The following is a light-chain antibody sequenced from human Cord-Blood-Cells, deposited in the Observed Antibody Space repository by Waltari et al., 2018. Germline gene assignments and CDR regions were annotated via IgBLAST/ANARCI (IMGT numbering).Light chain of an antibody. Sequence: EIVLTQSPATLSLSPGDRATLSCRASQSVSSYLAWYQQKPGQAPRLLIYDASSRATGIPARFSGSGSGTDFTLTISSLEPEDFAVYYCQQRSNWLTFGGGTKVEIK. J-gene: IGKJ4*01. V-gene: IGKV3-11*01. CDR3: QQRSNWLT. CDR2: DAS. CDR1: QSVSSY.